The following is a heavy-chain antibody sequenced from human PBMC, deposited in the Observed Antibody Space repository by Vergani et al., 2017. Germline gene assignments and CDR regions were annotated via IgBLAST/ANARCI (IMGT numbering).Heavy chain of an antibody. Sequence: QVTLKESGPVLVKPTETLTLTCTVSGFSLSNARMGVSWIRQPPGKALEWLAHIFSNDEKSYSTSLKSRLTISEDTSKSQVVLTMTNMDPVDKDTYYCARILGQYDYYGMDVWGQGTTVTVSS. CDR1: GFSLSNARMG. CDR2: IFSNDEK. V-gene: IGHV2-26*01. CDR3: ARILGQYDYYGMDV. J-gene: IGHJ6*02.